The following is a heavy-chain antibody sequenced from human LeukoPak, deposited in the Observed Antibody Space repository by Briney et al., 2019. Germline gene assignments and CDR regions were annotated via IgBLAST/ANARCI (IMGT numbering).Heavy chain of an antibody. D-gene: IGHD5/OR15-5a*01. Sequence: PGGSLRLSCAASGFTFSTSGMHWVRQAPGKGLEWVAVILSDGRNKYYADSVKGRFTISRDNSKNTLYLQMESLRAEDTAVYYCASELLRGDDTFDIWGQGTMVTVSS. CDR2: ILSDGRNK. CDR1: GFTFSTSG. V-gene: IGHV3-30*12. CDR3: ASELLRGDDTFDI. J-gene: IGHJ3*02.